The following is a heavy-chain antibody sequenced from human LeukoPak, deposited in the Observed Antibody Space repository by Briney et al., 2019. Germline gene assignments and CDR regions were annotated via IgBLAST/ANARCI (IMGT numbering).Heavy chain of an antibody. CDR3: ARYTFPAVDI. D-gene: IGHD3-16*01. CDR1: GLTLSSNY. V-gene: IGHV3-53*01. J-gene: IGHJ3*02. Sequence: GGALRLSCAASGLTLSSNYMTWVRQAPGKGLEWGSNIYDGGDTHYTDYVRGRCTISRDNSNKTLYLQMNSMRAEDTAVYYCARYTFPAVDIWAQGTMLPVSS. CDR2: IYDGGDT.